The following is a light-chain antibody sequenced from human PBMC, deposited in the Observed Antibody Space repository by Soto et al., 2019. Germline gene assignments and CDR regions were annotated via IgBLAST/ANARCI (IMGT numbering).Light chain of an antibody. CDR1: HGSSSN. CDR3: QEYCSSPRR. V-gene: IGKV3D-15*02. CDR2: GAS. J-gene: IGKJ4*01. Sequence: EPVLMQTPGTMAVSAKERDPRSCRASHGSSSNLAWYQQRPGQAPRLLIYGASTRATGIPARFSVSGSGTDFTLAIRCLQSEDFAVYYCQEYCSSPRRVGGGTKVDI.